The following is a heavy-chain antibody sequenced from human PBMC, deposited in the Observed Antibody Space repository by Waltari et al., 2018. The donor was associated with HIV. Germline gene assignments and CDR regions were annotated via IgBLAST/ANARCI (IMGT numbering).Heavy chain of an antibody. J-gene: IGHJ4*02. Sequence: QLQLQESGPGLVKPSETLSLTCTVPGGSISSSSYYWGWIRQPPGKGLEWIGSIYYSGSTYYNPSLKSRVTISVDTSKNQFSLKLSSVTAADTAVYYCARQAMIVVVAFDYWGQGTLVTVSS. V-gene: IGHV4-39*01. D-gene: IGHD3-22*01. CDR1: GGSISSSSYY. CDR2: IYYSGST. CDR3: ARQAMIVVVAFDY.